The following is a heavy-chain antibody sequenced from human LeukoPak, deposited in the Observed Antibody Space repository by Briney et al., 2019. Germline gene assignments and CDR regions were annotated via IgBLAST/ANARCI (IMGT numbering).Heavy chain of an antibody. J-gene: IGHJ6*03. V-gene: IGHV1-8*01. CDR3: ARGPQWRGDYYYMDV. D-gene: IGHD6-19*01. Sequence: ASVKVSCKASGYSFTNFDVYWVRQAPGQGLEWMGWMNPNSCNKGYAQKFQGRVTMTMNTSITTAYMELSSLRSEDTAVYYCARGPQWRGDYYYMDVWGRGTTVTVSS. CDR1: GYSFTNFD. CDR2: MNPNSCNK.